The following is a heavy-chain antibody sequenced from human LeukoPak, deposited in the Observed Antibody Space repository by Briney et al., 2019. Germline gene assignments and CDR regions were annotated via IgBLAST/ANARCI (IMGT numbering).Heavy chain of an antibody. D-gene: IGHD3-22*01. CDR1: GYTFTSYG. Sequence: ASVKVSCKASGYTFTSYGISWVRQAPGQGLEWMGWISAYNGNTNYAQKLQGRVTMTTDTSTSTAYMELRGLRSDDTAVYYCARGDSSGFRLNWFDPWGQGTLVTVSS. CDR3: ARGDSSGFRLNWFDP. J-gene: IGHJ5*02. V-gene: IGHV1-18*01. CDR2: ISAYNGNT.